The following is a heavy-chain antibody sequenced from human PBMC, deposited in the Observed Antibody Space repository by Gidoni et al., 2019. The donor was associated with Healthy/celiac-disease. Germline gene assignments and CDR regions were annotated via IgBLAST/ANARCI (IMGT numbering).Heavy chain of an antibody. CDR3: ANAEVVAATPGL. J-gene: IGHJ4*02. V-gene: IGHV3-30*18. Sequence: QVQLVESGGGVVQPGRSLRLYCAASGFTFSSYGMHWVRQAPGKGMEWVAVISYDGSNTNYADSVKGRFTISRDNSKNTLYLQMNSLRAEDTDVYYCANAEVVAATPGLWGQGTLVTVSS. CDR2: ISYDGSNT. D-gene: IGHD2-15*01. CDR1: GFTFSSYG.